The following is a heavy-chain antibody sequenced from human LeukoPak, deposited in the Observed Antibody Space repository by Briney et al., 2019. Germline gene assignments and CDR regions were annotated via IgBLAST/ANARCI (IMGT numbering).Heavy chain of an antibody. CDR2: IYYSGST. J-gene: IGHJ6*02. Sequence: SETLSLTCTVSGGSISGSSYFWGLIRQPPGKGLEWIGSIYYSGSTYYNPSLKSRVTISVDTSKNQFSLKLSSVTAADTAVYYCARHRIAVAGQVEDYGMDVWGQGTTVTVSS. CDR3: ARHRIAVAGQVEDYGMDV. D-gene: IGHD6-19*01. V-gene: IGHV4-39*01. CDR1: GGSISGSSYF.